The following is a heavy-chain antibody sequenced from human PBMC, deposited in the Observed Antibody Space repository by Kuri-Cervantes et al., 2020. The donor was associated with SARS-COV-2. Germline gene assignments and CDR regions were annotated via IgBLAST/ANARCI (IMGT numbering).Heavy chain of an antibody. CDR2: IYHSGST. V-gene: IGHV4-39*07. Sequence: SETLSLTCTVSGGSISSSSYYWGWIRQPPGKGLEWIGEIYHSGSTNYNPSLKSRVTISVDKSKNQFSLKLSSVTAADTAVYYCARGGYSSSWYRNWFDPWGQGTLVTVSS. J-gene: IGHJ5*02. CDR1: GGSISSSSYY. CDR3: ARGGYSSSWYRNWFDP. D-gene: IGHD6-13*01.